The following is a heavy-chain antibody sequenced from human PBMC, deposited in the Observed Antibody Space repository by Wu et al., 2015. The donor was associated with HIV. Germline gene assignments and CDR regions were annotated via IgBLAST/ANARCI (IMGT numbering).Heavy chain of an antibody. CDR3: FVYFRYQLPDTNDTFDV. CDR2: INPKSGGT. V-gene: IGHV1-2*02. Sequence: VQLVQSGAEVKKPGASVKVSCKASGYTFTGYYVHWVRQAPGQGLEWMGWINPKSGGTNYAQRFQGRVTMTRDTPISTVYMELSRLRSDDTAVYYCFVYFRYQLPDTNDTFDVWGQGTMVTVSS. D-gene: IGHD2-2*01. J-gene: IGHJ3*01. CDR1: GYTFTGYY.